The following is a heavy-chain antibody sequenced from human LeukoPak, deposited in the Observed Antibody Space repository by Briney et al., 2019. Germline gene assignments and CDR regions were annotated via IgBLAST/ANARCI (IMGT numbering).Heavy chain of an antibody. V-gene: IGHV1-8*01. CDR3: ARVYSSGWYPYYNYYYGMDV. CDR1: GYTFTSYD. D-gene: IGHD6-19*01. J-gene: IGHJ6*02. Sequence: GASVKVSCKASGYTFTSYDINWVRQATGQGLEWMGWMNPNSGNTGYAQKFQGRVTMTRNTSISTAYMELSSLRSEDTAVYYCARVYSSGWYPYYNYYYGMDVWGQGTTVTVSS. CDR2: MNPNSGNT.